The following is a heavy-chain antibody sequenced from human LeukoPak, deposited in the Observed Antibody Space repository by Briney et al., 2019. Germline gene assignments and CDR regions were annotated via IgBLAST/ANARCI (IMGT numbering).Heavy chain of an antibody. D-gene: IGHD2-8*01. Sequence: SETLSLTCAASGGSISSTNWWSWVRQPPGKGLEWIGEIFHSGGTNYNPSLKSRISLSVDKSQNQFSLKLNSLTAADTAVYYCAANGYYSIDVWGKGTTVTVSS. CDR1: GGSISSTNW. CDR3: AANGYYSIDV. CDR2: IFHSGGT. J-gene: IGHJ6*03. V-gene: IGHV4-4*02.